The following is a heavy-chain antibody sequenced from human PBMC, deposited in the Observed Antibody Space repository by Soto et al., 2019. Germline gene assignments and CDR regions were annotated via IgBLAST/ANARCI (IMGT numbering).Heavy chain of an antibody. CDR2: ISNTASYT. CDR1: GFPFSDSY. J-gene: IGHJ3*02. V-gene: IGHV3-11*06. CDR3: ARGSHYFGSNGYPVLDGFDI. D-gene: IGHD3-22*01. Sequence: PGGSLRLSCAASGFPFSDSYMSWIRLAPGKGLECISYISNTASYTDYADSVKGRFSISRDNADNSLFLHMSSLRAEDTAVYYCARGSHYFGSNGYPVLDGFDIWGQGTVVTVSS.